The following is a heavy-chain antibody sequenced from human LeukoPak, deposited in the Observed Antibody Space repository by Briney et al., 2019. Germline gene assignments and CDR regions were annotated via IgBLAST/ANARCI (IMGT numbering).Heavy chain of an antibody. Sequence: ASVKVSCKASGYTFTSYFIHWVRHAPGQGLEWMGVINPSGNSATYAQKFQGRVTMTRDTSTSTVDMELSSLRSDDTAVYYCARDPPARGYYDSGSVFYDFWGQGPLVPVSS. V-gene: IGHV1-46*01. J-gene: IGHJ4*02. CDR1: GYTFTSYF. D-gene: IGHD3-3*01. CDR3: ARDPPARGYYDSGSVFYDF. CDR2: INPSGNSA.